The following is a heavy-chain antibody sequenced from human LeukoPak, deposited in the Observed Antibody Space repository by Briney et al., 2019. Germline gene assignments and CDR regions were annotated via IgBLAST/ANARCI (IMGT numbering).Heavy chain of an antibody. CDR3: ARSQSSSWYMMSFAP. CDR2: ILLKFGTT. V-gene: IGHV1-69*01. D-gene: IGHD6-13*01. J-gene: IGHJ5*02. Sequence: SVTVSCKASGDTFSKNAIHWVRQAPRQGLEWMGGILLKFGTTQYSGKFQDRVTITADASTTTAYMELSSLTSEDTAMYYCARSQSSSWYMMSFAPWGQGTLVIVSS. CDR1: GDTFSKNA.